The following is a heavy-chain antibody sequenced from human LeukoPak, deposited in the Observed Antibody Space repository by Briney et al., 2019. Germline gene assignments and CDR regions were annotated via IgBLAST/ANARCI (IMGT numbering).Heavy chain of an antibody. CDR2: IYYSGST. D-gene: IGHD6-19*01. CDR3: ARTMMLAVAGSYWYFDL. J-gene: IGHJ2*01. V-gene: IGHV4-39*01. Sequence: SETLSLTCTVSGGSISSSSYYWGWIRQPPGKGLEWIGSIYYSGSTYYNPSLKSRVTISVDTSKNQFSLKLSSVTAADTAVYYCARTMMLAVAGSYWYFDLWGRGTLVTVSS. CDR1: GGSISSSSYY.